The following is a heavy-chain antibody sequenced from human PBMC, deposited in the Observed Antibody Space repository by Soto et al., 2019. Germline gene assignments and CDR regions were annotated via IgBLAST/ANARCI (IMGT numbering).Heavy chain of an antibody. CDR2: VSHDGRNT. Sequence: VQLVESGGGVVQPGRSLRLSCAASGFTFSDYAMHWVRQAPGKGLEWVAVVSHDGRNTHYADSVKGRFTISRDSSKNTASLEMTSRRPEDTAVYCCGRGGRQSLGTSDFDYRGQGARVSVCS. V-gene: IGHV3-30*03. J-gene: IGHJ4*02. CDR1: GFTFSDYA. CDR3: GRGGRQSLGTSDFDY. D-gene: IGHD6-19*01.